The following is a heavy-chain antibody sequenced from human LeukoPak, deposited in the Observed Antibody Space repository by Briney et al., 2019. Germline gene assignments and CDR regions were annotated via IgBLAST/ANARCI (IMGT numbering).Heavy chain of an antibody. CDR1: GFTFSSYG. Sequence: GGSLRLSCAASGFTFSSYGMHWVRQAPGKGLEWVAVIWYDGSNKYYADSVKGRFTISRDNSKNTLYLQMNSLRAEDTAVYYCARETIEQQLGGAVDYWGQGTLVTVSS. V-gene: IGHV3-33*01. J-gene: IGHJ4*02. CDR3: ARETIEQQLGGAVDY. CDR2: IWYDGSNK. D-gene: IGHD6-13*01.